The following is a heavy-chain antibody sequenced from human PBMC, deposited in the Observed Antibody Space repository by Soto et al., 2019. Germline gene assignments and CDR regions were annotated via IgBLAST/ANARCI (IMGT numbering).Heavy chain of an antibody. CDR2: IYYSGST. D-gene: IGHD2-8*02. Sequence: SETLSLTCTVSGGSIASSLYYWGWVRQSPGKGQERIESIYYSGSTHYNPSLKSRVTISVDTSKNQFSLKLTSVTAADTAVYYCARDKITGLFDYWGQGTLVTVSS. CDR3: ARDKITGLFDY. CDR1: GGSIASSLYY. V-gene: IGHV4-39*07. J-gene: IGHJ4*01.